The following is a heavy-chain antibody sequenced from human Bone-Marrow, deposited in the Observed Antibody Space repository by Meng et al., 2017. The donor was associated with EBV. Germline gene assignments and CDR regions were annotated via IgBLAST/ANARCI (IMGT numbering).Heavy chain of an antibody. Sequence: GRRLWQPAGALSLPLSFSGDSISSLNWWSWVRQSPGKGLEWIGEIYHSGSTNYNPSLKSRVTISVDEPKNQFSLKLTSVTAADTAVYYCAREGGFYSSSPDYWGPVTLVTVSS. J-gene: IGHJ4*02. CDR2: IYHSGST. CDR3: AREGGFYSSSPDY. V-gene: IGHV4-4*02. D-gene: IGHD6-6*01. CDR1: GDSISSLNW.